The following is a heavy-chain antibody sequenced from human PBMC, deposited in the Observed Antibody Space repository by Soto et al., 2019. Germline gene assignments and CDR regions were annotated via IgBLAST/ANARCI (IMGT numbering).Heavy chain of an antibody. J-gene: IGHJ5*02. Sequence: SVKVSCKASGGTFSSYAISWVRQAPGQGLEWMGGIIPIFGTANYAQKFQGRVTITADESTSTAYMELSSLRSEDTAVYYCARDSSYSSGWYREWFAPWGQGTLVTVSS. CDR3: ARDSSYSSGWYREWFAP. V-gene: IGHV1-69*13. CDR2: IIPIFGTA. D-gene: IGHD6-19*01. CDR1: GGTFSSYA.